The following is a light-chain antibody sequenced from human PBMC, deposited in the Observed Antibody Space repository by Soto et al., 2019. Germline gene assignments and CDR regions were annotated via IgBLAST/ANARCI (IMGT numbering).Light chain of an antibody. J-gene: IGKJ4*01. CDR2: DAS. CDR3: QHYYNYPLT. Sequence: AIQLTQSPSSLSASVGDNVTITCRASQGIGNSLAWYQQKPGKAPNLLIYDASTLQSGVPARFSGSGSGSDFTLTSTSLQSEDFATYYCQHYYNYPLTFGGGTKVDIK. CDR1: QGIGNS. V-gene: IGKV1D-13*01.